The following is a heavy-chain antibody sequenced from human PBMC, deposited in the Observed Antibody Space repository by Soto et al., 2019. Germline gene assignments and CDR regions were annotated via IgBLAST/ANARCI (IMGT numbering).Heavy chain of an antibody. Sequence: PSETLSLTCTVSGGSIISYYWSWILQPAWKGLEWIGRIYTSGSTNYNPSLKSRVTMSVDTSKNQFSLKLSSVTAADTAVYYCARSGEYSYGWVYYGMDVWGQGTTVTVSS. V-gene: IGHV4-4*07. CDR1: GGSIISYY. CDR3: ARSGEYSYGWVYYGMDV. J-gene: IGHJ6*02. D-gene: IGHD5-18*01. CDR2: IYTSGST.